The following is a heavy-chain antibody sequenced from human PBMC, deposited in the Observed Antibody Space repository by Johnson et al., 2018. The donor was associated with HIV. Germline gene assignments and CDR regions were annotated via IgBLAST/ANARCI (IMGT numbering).Heavy chain of an antibody. CDR3: ARDPFTFQQLVNLDAFDI. CDR2: ISSSGSTI. J-gene: IGHJ3*02. CDR1: GFTLSTYG. D-gene: IGHD6-13*01. Sequence: VQLVESGGGVVQPGRSLRLSCAASGFTLSTYGMHWVRQAPGKGLEWVSYISSSGSTIYYADSVKGRFTIYRDNAKNSLYLQMNSLRAEDTAVYSCARDPFTFQQLVNLDAFDIWGQGTMVTVSS. V-gene: IGHV3-48*04.